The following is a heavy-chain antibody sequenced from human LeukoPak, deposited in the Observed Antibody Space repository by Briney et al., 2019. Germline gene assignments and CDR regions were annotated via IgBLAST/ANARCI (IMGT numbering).Heavy chain of an antibody. CDR3: ARVPLKDYYDSSGYYRPYYFDY. D-gene: IGHD3-22*01. J-gene: IGHJ4*02. Sequence: SETLSLTCTVSGGSISSYYWSWLRQPPGKGLEWIGYIYYSGSTNYNPSLKSRVTISVDTSKNQFSLKLSSVTAADTAVYYCARVPLKDYYDSSGYYRPYYFDYWGQGTLVTVSS. CDR1: GGSISSYY. CDR2: IYYSGST. V-gene: IGHV4-59*01.